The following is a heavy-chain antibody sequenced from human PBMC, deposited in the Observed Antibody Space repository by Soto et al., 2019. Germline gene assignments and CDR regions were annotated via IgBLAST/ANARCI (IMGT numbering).Heavy chain of an antibody. CDR2: INSDGSST. J-gene: IGHJ4*02. CDR1: GFTFSTFW. CDR3: ARDFEY. Sequence: EVQLVESGGGLVQPGGSLRLSCEASGFTFSTFWMHWVRQAPGKGLVWVSRINSDGSSTNYADSVKGRVTISRDNAKNMLYLQMNSLRAEVRAVYYCARDFEYWGQGALVTVSS. V-gene: IGHV3-74*01.